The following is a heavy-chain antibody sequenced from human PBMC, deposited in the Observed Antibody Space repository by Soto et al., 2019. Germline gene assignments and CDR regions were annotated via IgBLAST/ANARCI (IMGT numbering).Heavy chain of an antibody. CDR3: ARGEEIAYYYYGMDV. J-gene: IGHJ6*02. D-gene: IGHD2-21*01. V-gene: IGHV1-2*04. Sequence: ASVKVSCKASGYTFTGYYMHWVRQAPEQGLEWMGWINPNSGGTNYAQKFQGWVTMTRDTSISTAYMELSRLRSDDTAVYYCARGEEIAYYYYGMDVWGQGTTVTVSS. CDR1: GYTFTGYY. CDR2: INPNSGGT.